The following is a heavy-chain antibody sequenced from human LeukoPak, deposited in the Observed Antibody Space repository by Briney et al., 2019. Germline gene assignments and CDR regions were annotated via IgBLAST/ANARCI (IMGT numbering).Heavy chain of an antibody. Sequence: PGASLRLSCAASGFTLSSYAMSWVRQAPGKGLEWVSAISGSGGSTYYADSVKGRFTISRDNSKNTLYLQMNSLRAEDTAVYYCAKDIRFGELLYSYFDYWGQGTLVTVSS. J-gene: IGHJ4*02. CDR1: GFTLSSYA. CDR3: AKDIRFGELLYSYFDY. CDR2: ISGSGGST. D-gene: IGHD3-10*01. V-gene: IGHV3-23*01.